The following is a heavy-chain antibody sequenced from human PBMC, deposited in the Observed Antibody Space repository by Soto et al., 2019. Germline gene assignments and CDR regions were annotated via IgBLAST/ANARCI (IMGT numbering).Heavy chain of an antibody. CDR1: GFTFSSYG. V-gene: IGHV3-30*03. CDR2: ISYDGSNK. Sequence: QVQLVESGGGVVQPGRSLRLSCAASGFTFSSYGMHWVRQAPGKGLEWVAVISYDGSNKYYADSVKGRFTISRDNSKNTLYLQMNSLRAEDTAVYYCATSAQRYYYGMDVWGQGTTVTVSS. CDR3: ATSAQRYYYGMDV. J-gene: IGHJ6*02. D-gene: IGHD6-19*01.